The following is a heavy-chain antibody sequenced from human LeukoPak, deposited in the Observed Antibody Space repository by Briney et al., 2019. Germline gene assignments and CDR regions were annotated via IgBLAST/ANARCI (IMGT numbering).Heavy chain of an antibody. J-gene: IGHJ5*01. V-gene: IGHV4-39*01. D-gene: IGHD6-13*01. CDR2: IYFSGTP. CDR1: RGSIRTADYY. CDR3: ARTSSWYAGAWFDS. Sequence: SETLSLTCTVSRGSIRTADYYWAWVRQPPGEGLEWPGSIYFSGTPYFNPSLKSRVAVSIDTSKNQSSLKVTSVNASDTAVYFCARTSSWYAGAWFDSWGQGTLVTVSS.